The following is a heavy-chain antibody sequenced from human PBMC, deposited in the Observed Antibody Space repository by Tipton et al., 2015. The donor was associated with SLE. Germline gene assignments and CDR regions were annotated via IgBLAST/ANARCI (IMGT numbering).Heavy chain of an antibody. J-gene: IGHJ6*03. V-gene: IGHV4-34*01. CDR3: ARVEGSSWPYSYYYMDV. CDR1: GGSFSGYY. Sequence: TLSLTCAVYGGSFSGYYWSWIRQPPGKGLEWSGEINHSGSTNYNPSLKSRVTISVDTSKNQFSLKLSSVTAADTAVYYCARVEGSSWPYSYYYMDVWGKGTTVTVSS. CDR2: INHSGST. D-gene: IGHD6-13*01.